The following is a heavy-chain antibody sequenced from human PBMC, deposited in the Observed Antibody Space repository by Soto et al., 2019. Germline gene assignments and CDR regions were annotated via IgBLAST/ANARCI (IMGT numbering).Heavy chain of an antibody. CDR3: ARHRFNYYDNTVYYAFDY. V-gene: IGHV1-18*04. J-gene: IGHJ4*02. Sequence: QVQLVQSGAEVKKPGASVKVSCKASGCSFTNYGISWVRQAPGQGPEWMGWISGHNGDTNHPQSLQGSATMTTDTSRTTAYMEMRSLRPDYTAVYYCARHRFNYYDNTVYYAFDYWCQGTLVTGSS. D-gene: IGHD3-22*01. CDR1: GCSFTNYG. CDR2: ISGHNGDT.